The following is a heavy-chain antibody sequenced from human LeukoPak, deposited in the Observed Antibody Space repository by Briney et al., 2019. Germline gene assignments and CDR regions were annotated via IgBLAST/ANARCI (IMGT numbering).Heavy chain of an antibody. V-gene: IGHV4-30-4*01. CDR2: IYYSGST. J-gene: IGHJ4*02. CDR3: ARLVSPKYGGNFDY. D-gene: IGHD4-23*01. Sequence: SQTLSLTCTVSGVSISSGDYYWSWIRQPPGKGLEWIGYIYYSGSTYYNPSLKSRVTISVDTSKNQFSLKLSSVTAADTAVYYCARLVSPKYGGNFDYWGQGTLVTVSS. CDR1: GVSISSGDYY.